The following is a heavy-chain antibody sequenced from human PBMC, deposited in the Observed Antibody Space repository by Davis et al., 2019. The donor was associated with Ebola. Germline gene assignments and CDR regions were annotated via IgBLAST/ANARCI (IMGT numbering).Heavy chain of an antibody. V-gene: IGHV3-33*01. CDR2: IWYDGSNK. D-gene: IGHD3-3*01. J-gene: IGHJ4*02. CDR3: ARDSRTYYDFWSGYAAFDY. CDR1: GFTFSSYG. Sequence: GGSLRLSCAASGFTFSSYGMHWVRQAPGKGLEWVAVIWYDGSNKYYADSVKGRLTISRDNSKNTPYLQMNSLRAEDTAVYYCARDSRTYYDFWSGYAAFDYWGQGTLVTVSS.